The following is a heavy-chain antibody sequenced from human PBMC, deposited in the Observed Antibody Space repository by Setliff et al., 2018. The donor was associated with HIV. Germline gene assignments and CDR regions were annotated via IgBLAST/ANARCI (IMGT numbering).Heavy chain of an antibody. CDR2: IYNTGST. V-gene: IGHV4-31*03. J-gene: IGHJ4*02. CDR1: GGSISSGGFY. CDR3: ARGLNYYGSGSYLPLGY. D-gene: IGHD3-10*01. Sequence: SETLSLTCTVTGGSISSGGFYWTWIRQHPGKGLEWIGYIYNTGSTYHSPPLESRVTISIDTSKNQISLKLSSVTAADTAVYYCARGLNYYGSGSYLPLGYWGQGTLVTVSS.